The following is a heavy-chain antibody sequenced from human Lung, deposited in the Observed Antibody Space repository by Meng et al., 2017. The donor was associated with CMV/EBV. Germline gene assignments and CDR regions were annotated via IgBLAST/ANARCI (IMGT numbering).Heavy chain of an antibody. CDR2: IHSSGST. D-gene: IGHD3-10*01. CDR1: GGSISSGGYD. V-gene: IGHV4-31*03. J-gene: IGHJ5*02. Sequence: QVQVQEAGPGLVEPSPTLSLTCTVSGGSISSGGYDWSWIRQHPGKGLEWIGYIHSSGSTYYNPSLRSRLTISVDTSKNQFSLKLSSVTAADTAVYYCARASYGSGSPLGESWFDPWGQGTLVTVSS. CDR3: ARASYGSGSPLGESWFDP.